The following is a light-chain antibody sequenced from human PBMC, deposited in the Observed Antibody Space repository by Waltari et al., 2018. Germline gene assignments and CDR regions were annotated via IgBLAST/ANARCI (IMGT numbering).Light chain of an antibody. CDR3: QHYNSYPLT. V-gene: IGKV1-5*03. J-gene: IGKJ4*01. CDR2: KVS. Sequence: DIQMTQSPSTLSASVGDRVSITCRASQGVSSWLAWYQQKPGKAPKLLIYKVSNLQSGVPARFSGSGSGTDFTLTISSLQPDDFATYYCQHYNSYPLTFGGGTKVDIK. CDR1: QGVSSW.